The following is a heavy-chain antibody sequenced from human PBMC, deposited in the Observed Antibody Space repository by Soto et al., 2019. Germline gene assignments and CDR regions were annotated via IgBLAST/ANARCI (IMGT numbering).Heavy chain of an antibody. Sequence: QVQLVQSGAEVKKPGASVKVSCKASGYTFTSYYMHWVRQAPGQGLEWMGIINPSGGSTSYAQKCQGRGTMTRDTATSTVYMELSSLRSEDTAVYYCARDLLPLSGINWVDPWGQGTLVTVSS. CDR3: ARDLLPLSGINWVDP. CDR2: INPSGGST. J-gene: IGHJ5*02. V-gene: IGHV1-46*03. CDR1: GYTFTSYY. D-gene: IGHD6-25*01.